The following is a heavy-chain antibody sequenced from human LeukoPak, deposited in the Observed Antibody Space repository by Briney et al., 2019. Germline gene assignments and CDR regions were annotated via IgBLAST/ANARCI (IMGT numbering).Heavy chain of an antibody. CDR3: ARLNDYPLGADAFDI. CDR1: GYTFTSYG. CDR2: LSAYNGNT. Sequence: GASVKVSCKASGYTFTSYGIGWVRQAPGQGLEWMGWLSAYNGNTNYAQKLQGRVTMTTDKSTSTAYMELSSLRSEDTAVYYCARLNDYPLGADAFDIWGQGTMVTVSS. V-gene: IGHV1-18*01. D-gene: IGHD4-11*01. J-gene: IGHJ3*02.